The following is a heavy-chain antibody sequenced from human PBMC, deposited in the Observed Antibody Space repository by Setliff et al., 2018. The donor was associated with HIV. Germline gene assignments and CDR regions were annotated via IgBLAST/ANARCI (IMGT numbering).Heavy chain of an antibody. CDR1: GDTFSTFA. CDR2: IIPKSNTP. J-gene: IGHJ4*02. V-gene: IGHV1-69*13. D-gene: IGHD3-10*01. CDR3: ARGSPIVWFGEFLYPEIDY. Sequence: SVKVSCKASGDTFSTFAIIWVRQAPGQGLEWMGGIIPKSNTPDYAQIFKGRLTITADESTSTAHMELVGLTSEDTAVYYCARGSPIVWFGEFLYPEIDYWGQGSRVTVSS.